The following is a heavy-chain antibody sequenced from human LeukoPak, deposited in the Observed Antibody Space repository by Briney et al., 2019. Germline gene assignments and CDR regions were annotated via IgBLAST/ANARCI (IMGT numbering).Heavy chain of an antibody. CDR1: EFTFSDHY. J-gene: IGHJ4*02. CDR3: GRVQGSPY. V-gene: IGHV3-11*06. Sequence: PGGSLRLSCAASEFTFSDHYMSWIRQAPGKGLEWVSYISSSGSYTNYAVSVKGRFTVSRDNAKNSLYLHINSLRAADTAVYYCGRVQGSPYWGQGTLVTVSS. CDR2: ISSSGSYT.